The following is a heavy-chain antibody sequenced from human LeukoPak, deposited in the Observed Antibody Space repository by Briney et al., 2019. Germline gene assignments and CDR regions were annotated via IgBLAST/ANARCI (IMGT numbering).Heavy chain of an antibody. CDR1: GFTFSSYS. CDR2: VSSSGTTT. D-gene: IGHD5-24*01. CDR3: ARADRDGNKRFLD. V-gene: IGHV3-48*02. J-gene: IGHJ4*02. Sequence: QPGGSLRLSCAASGFTFSSYSVIWARQAPGKGLEWVSYVSSSGTTTYYADSVKGRFTISRDNGKNLLSLQMNSLRDEVTAVYYCARADRDGNKRFLDWGQGTLVTVSS.